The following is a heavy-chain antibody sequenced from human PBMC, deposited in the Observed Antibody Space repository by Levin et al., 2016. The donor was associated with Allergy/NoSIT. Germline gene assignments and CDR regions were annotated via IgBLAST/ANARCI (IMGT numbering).Heavy chain of an antibody. Sequence: SETLSLTCTVSGGSISSYYWSWIRQPPGKGLEWIGYIYYSGSTNYNPSLKSRVTISVDTSKNQFSLKLSSVTAADTAVYYCARVTVTTYHLDYWGQGTLVTVSS. J-gene: IGHJ4*02. V-gene: IGHV4-59*13. CDR3: ARVTVTTYHLDY. CDR2: IYYSGST. CDR1: GGSISSYY. D-gene: IGHD4-17*01.